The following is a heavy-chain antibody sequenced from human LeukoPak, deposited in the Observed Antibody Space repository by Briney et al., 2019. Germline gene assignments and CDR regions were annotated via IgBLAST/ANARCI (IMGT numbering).Heavy chain of an antibody. CDR2: IYYSGST. Sequence: KPSETLSLTCTVSGGSISGGDYYWSWIRQPPGKGLEWIGYIYYSGSTYYNPSLKSRVTISVDTSKNQFSLKLSSVTAADTAVYYCARDLLNEGNHLDYWGQGTLVTVSS. CDR1: GGSISGGDYY. J-gene: IGHJ4*02. D-gene: IGHD4-23*01. CDR3: ARDLLNEGNHLDY. V-gene: IGHV4-30-4*01.